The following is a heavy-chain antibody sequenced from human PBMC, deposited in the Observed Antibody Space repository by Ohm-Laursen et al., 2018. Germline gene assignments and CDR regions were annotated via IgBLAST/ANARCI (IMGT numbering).Heavy chain of an antibody. CDR3: AGRGY. D-gene: IGHD1-26*01. Sequence: TLSLTCAVSGASINSHHWSFIRQPAGKGLEWIGRINISGTNYNPSLKSRVTMSVDTSKNQFSLNLSSVTAADTAVYYCAGRGYWGQGTLVTVSS. CDR1: GASINSHH. CDR2: INISGT. V-gene: IGHV4-4*07. J-gene: IGHJ4*02.